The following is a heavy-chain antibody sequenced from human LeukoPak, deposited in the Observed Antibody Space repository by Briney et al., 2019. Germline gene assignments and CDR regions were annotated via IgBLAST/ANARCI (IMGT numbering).Heavy chain of an antibody. D-gene: IGHD2-15*01. Sequence: PGGSLRLSCAASGFTFSSYSMNWVRQAPGKGLEWVSSISSSSSYIYYADSVKGRFTISRDNAKNSLYLQMNSLRAEDTAVYYCARLYCSGGSCYVFGAFDIWGQGTMVTVSS. V-gene: IGHV3-21*01. CDR1: GFTFSSYS. CDR3: ARLYCSGGSCYVFGAFDI. J-gene: IGHJ3*02. CDR2: ISSSSSYI.